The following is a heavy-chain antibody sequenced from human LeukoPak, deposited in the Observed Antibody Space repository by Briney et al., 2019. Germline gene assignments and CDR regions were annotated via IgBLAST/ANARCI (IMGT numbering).Heavy chain of an antibody. Sequence: GGSLRLSCVASGFTFSSSWMTWVRQAPGMGLERVANIKADGTGKYYVDSVRGRFSISRDNAKNSLYLELNSLRAEDTGVYYCAKAPMSDYYYYYGMDVWGQGTTVTVSS. CDR1: GFTFSSSW. V-gene: IGHV3-7*01. J-gene: IGHJ6*02. CDR2: IKADGTGK. CDR3: AKAPMSDYYYYYGMDV.